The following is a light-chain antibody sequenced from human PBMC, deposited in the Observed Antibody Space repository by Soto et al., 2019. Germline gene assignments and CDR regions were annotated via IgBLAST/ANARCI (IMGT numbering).Light chain of an antibody. Sequence: DIQMTQSPSSVAAPLGDSVTITCRASQGISTHLAWYQQKPGKAPKLLIYAASSLQSGVPSRFSGSGSGTDFTLTISSLQPEDFATYYCHQANYFPLTFGGGTNVEIK. CDR2: AAS. V-gene: IGKV1-12*01. J-gene: IGKJ4*01. CDR1: QGISTH. CDR3: HQANYFPLT.